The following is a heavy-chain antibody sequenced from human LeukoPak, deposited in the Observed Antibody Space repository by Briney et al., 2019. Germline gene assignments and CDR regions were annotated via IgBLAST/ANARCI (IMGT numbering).Heavy chain of an antibody. D-gene: IGHD2-2*01. Sequence: PGGSLRLSCAASGFTFSTYAMSWVRQAPGKGPEWVSGISGSGDSTYDADSVKGRFTISRDNSKNTLSLQMNSLRAEDTAVYYCAEAAGYCSTTSCYRGVYYFDYWGQGTLVTVSS. CDR1: GFTFSTYA. J-gene: IGHJ4*02. CDR2: ISGSGDST. CDR3: AEAAGYCSTTSCYRGVYYFDY. V-gene: IGHV3-23*01.